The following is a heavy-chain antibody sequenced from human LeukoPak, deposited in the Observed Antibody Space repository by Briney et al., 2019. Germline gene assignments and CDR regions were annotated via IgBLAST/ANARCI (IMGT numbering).Heavy chain of an antibody. CDR2: INPNSGGT. CDR1: GYTFTGYY. V-gene: IGHV1-2*02. J-gene: IGHJ5*02. D-gene: IGHD2-2*01. Sequence: ASVKVSCEASGYTFTGYYMHWVRQAPGQGLEWMGWINPNSGGTNYAQKFQGRVTMTRDTSISTAYMELSRLRSDDTAVYYCARAEDIVVVPAAMGWFDPWGQGTLVTVSS. CDR3: ARAEDIVVVPAAMGWFDP.